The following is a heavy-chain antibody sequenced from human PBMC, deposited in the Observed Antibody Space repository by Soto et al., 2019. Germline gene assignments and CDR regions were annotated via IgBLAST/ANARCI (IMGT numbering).Heavy chain of an antibody. CDR1: GFTFSSYG. CDR3: AREGRWLQHYFDY. Sequence: QVQLVESGGGVVQPGRSLRLSCAASGFTFSSYGMHWVRQAPGKGLEWVAVIWYDGSNKYYADSVKGRFTISRDNSKNTQYLQMNSLRAEDTAVYYCAREGRWLQHYFDYWGQGTLVTVSS. D-gene: IGHD5-12*01. CDR2: IWYDGSNK. J-gene: IGHJ4*02. V-gene: IGHV3-33*01.